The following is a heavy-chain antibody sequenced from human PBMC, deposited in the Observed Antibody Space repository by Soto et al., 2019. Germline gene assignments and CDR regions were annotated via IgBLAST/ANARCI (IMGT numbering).Heavy chain of an antibody. CDR2: IYYSGST. V-gene: IGHV4-59*01. CDR3: ARGHSSGWYGSGNWFDP. D-gene: IGHD6-19*01. CDR1: GGSISSYY. J-gene: IGHJ5*02. Sequence: SETLSLTCTVSGGSISSYYWSWIRQPPGKGLEWIGYIYYSGSTNYNPSLKSRVTISVDTSKNQFSLKLSSVTAADTAVYYCARGHSSGWYGSGNWFDPWGQGTLVTVSS.